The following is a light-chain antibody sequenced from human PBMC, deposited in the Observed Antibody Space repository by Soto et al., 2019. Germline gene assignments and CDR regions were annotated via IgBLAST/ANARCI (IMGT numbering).Light chain of an antibody. CDR1: SGHSSYI. CDR3: ETWDSNTLV. CDR2: LEGSGSY. V-gene: IGLV4-60*03. Sequence: LVLTQSSSASASLGSSVKLTCTLSSGHSSYIIAWHQQQPGKAPRYLMKLEGSGSYNKGSGVPDRFSGSSSGADRYLTISNLQSEDEADYYCETWDSNTLVFGGGTKLTVL. J-gene: IGLJ3*02.